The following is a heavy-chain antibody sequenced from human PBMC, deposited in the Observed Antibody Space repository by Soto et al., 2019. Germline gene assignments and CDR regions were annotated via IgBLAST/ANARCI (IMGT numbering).Heavy chain of an antibody. CDR1: GFTFSSYG. CDR3: AKDIGGVVVAADSYGMDV. V-gene: IGHV3-30*18. Sequence: GGSLRLSCAASGFTFSSYGMHWVRQAPGKGLEWVAVISYDGSNKYYADSVKGRFTISRDNSKNTLYLQMNSLRAEDTAVYYCAKDIGGVVVAADSYGMDVWGQGTKVTV. D-gene: IGHD2-15*01. J-gene: IGHJ6*02. CDR2: ISYDGSNK.